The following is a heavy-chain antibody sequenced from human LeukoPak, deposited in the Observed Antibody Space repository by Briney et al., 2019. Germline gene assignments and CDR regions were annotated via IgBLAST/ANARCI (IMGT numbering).Heavy chain of an antibody. CDR1: GFTFSSDS. CDR2: ISSSSSYI. V-gene: IGHV3-21*01. Sequence: GGSLRLSCAASGFTFSSDSMTWVRQAPGKGLEWLSSISSSSSYIYYADSVKGRFTISRDNAKNSLYLQMNSLRAEDTAVYYCARGSYNYYDSSGYLAYWGQGTLVTVSS. CDR3: ARGSYNYYDSSGYLAY. J-gene: IGHJ4*02. D-gene: IGHD3-22*01.